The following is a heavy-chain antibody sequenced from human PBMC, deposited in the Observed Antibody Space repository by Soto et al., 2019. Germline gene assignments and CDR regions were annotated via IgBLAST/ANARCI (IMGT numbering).Heavy chain of an antibody. CDR2: ISGSGAST. V-gene: IGHV3-23*01. Sequence: GGSLRLSCAASGFTFSSYAMSWVRQAPGKGLEWVSAISGSGASTYYADSVKGRFTISRDNSKNTLYLQMNSLRAEDTAVYYCARSVEGHFDYWGQGALVTVSS. CDR1: GFTFSSYA. D-gene: IGHD6-19*01. CDR3: ARSVEGHFDY. J-gene: IGHJ4*02.